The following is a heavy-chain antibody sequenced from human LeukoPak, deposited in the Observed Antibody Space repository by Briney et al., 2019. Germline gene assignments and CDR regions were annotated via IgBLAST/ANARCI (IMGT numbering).Heavy chain of an antibody. CDR1: GGTFSSYA. V-gene: IGHV1-69*13. D-gene: IGHD3-22*01. CDR3: ASPTYYYDSSGPHGAFDI. Sequence: GASVKVSCKASGGTFSSYAISWVRQAPGQGLEWMGGIIPIFGTANYAQKFQGRVTITADESTSTAYMELSSLRSEDTAVYYCASPTYYYDSSGPHGAFDIWGQGTMVTVSS. J-gene: IGHJ3*02. CDR2: IIPIFGTA.